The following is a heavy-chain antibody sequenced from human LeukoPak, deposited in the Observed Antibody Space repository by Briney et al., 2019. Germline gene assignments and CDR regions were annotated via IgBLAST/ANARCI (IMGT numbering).Heavy chain of an antibody. Sequence: ASVKVSCKAAGYTLSGYYMHWVRQARGQGIEWMGWINPNSGGTNYAQKFQGRVTMTRDTSISTAYMELSRLRPDDTAVYYCASARGYSGYDSLDYWGQGTLVTVSS. D-gene: IGHD5-12*01. J-gene: IGHJ4*02. CDR3: ASARGYSGYDSLDY. CDR1: GYTLSGYY. V-gene: IGHV1-2*02. CDR2: INPNSGGT.